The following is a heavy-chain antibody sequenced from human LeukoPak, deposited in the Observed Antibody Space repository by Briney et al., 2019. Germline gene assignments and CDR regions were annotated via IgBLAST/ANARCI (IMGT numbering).Heavy chain of an antibody. J-gene: IGHJ1*01. D-gene: IGHD3-3*01. CDR2: ISGDGEST. CDR3: ARGRAYDFWSGVPEAEYFQH. V-gene: IGHV3-23*01. CDR1: GFTFTSYA. Sequence: GGSLRLSCAASGFTFTSYALDWVRQAPGKGLEWISVISGDGESTHYADSVKGRFTISRDNSKNTLYLQMNSLRAEDTAVYYCARGRAYDFWSGVPEAEYFQHWGQGTLVTVSS.